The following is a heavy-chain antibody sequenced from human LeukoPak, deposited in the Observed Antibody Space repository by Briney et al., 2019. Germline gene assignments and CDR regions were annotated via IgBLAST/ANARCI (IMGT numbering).Heavy chain of an antibody. CDR1: GFTFSSYA. J-gene: IGHJ4*02. CDR2: ISGRDDST. V-gene: IGHV3-23*01. CDR3: AKDGGLWVSAHWGDS. D-gene: IGHD7-27*01. Sequence: GGSLRLSCAASGFTFSSYAMNWVRQAPGKGLEWVSGISGRDDSTYYAGSVKGRFTISRDNSKNTLYLQMNSLRAEDTAVYYCAKDGGLWVSAHWGDSWGRGTLVTVSS.